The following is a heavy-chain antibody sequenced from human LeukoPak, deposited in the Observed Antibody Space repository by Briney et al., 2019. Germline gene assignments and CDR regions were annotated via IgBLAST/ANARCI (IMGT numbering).Heavy chain of an antibody. CDR3: ARSPYSSTWYYFDY. J-gene: IGHJ4*02. CDR2: IIPLFGTT. Sequence: SVKVSCKASGGTLSSYAISWVRQAPGQGLEWMGGIIPLFGTTNYEQKFQGRVTIIADESTSTAYMELSSLRSEDTAVYYCARSPYSSTWYYFDYWGQGTLVTVSS. D-gene: IGHD6-13*01. CDR1: GGTLSSYA. V-gene: IGHV1-69*13.